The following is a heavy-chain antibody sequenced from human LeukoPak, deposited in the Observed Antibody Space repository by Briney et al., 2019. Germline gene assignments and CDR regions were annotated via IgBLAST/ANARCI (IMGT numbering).Heavy chain of an antibody. V-gene: IGHV4-39*07. J-gene: IGHJ3*01. CDR2: IYYGGST. CDR3: AKSTYYYDTFVNAFDL. Sequence: SETQSLTCTVSGGSISSGSYYWSWIRQPAGKGLEWIGSIYYGGSTYYNASLRSRVTTSVDTSKNQSSLKLSSVTAADTAVYYCAKSTYYYDTFVNAFDLWGQGTVVTVSS. CDR1: GGSISSGSYY. D-gene: IGHD3-22*01.